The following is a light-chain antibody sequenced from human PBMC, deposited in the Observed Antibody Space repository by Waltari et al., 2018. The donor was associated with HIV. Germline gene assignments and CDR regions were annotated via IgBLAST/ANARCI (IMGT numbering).Light chain of an antibody. J-gene: IGLJ2*01. CDR1: SGSIASNY. CDR2: EDN. Sequence: NFMLTQPHSVSESPGKTVTISCTRSSGSIASNYVQWYQQRPGSSPTTVIYEDNLRPSGVPYRFSGSIDSSSNSASLTISGLKTEDEADYYCQSYDSSNVVFGGGTKLTVL. V-gene: IGLV6-57*01. CDR3: QSYDSSNVV.